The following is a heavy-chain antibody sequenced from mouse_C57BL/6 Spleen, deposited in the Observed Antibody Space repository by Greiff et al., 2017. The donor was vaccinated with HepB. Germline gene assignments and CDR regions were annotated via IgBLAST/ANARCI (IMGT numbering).Heavy chain of an antibody. D-gene: IGHD2-4*01. J-gene: IGHJ1*03. CDR1: GFTFSSYG. CDR2: ISSGGSYT. Sequence: VQLKESGGDLVKPGGSLKLSCAASGFTFSSYGMSWVRQTPDKRLEWVATISSGGSYTYYPDSVKGRFTISRDNAKNTLYLQMSSLKSEDTAMYYCARHDYDYGWYFDVWGTGTTVTVSS. CDR3: ARHDYDYGWYFDV. V-gene: IGHV5-6*01.